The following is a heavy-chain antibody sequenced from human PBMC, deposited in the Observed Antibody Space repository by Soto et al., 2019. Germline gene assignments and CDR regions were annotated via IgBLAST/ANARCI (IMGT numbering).Heavy chain of an antibody. Sequence: SETMSLTCTVSGGSISSYYWSWIRQPPGKGLEWIGYIYYSGSTNYNPSLKSRVTISVDTSKNQFSLKLSSVTAADTAVYYCARGDYAEYFQHWGQGTLVTVSS. CDR1: GGSISSYY. V-gene: IGHV4-59*01. D-gene: IGHD4-17*01. CDR2: IYYSGST. CDR3: ARGDYAEYFQH. J-gene: IGHJ1*01.